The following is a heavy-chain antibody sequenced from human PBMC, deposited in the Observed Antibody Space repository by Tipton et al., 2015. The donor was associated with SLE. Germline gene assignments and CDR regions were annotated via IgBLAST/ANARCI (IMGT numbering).Heavy chain of an antibody. D-gene: IGHD1-26*01. Sequence: TLSLTCTVSGGSISSSSYYWGWIRQPPGKGLEWIGSIYYSGSTYYNPSLKSRVTISVDTSKNQFSRKLSSVTAADTAVYYCARDLGRGYNWFDPWGQGTLVTVSS. J-gene: IGHJ5*02. V-gene: IGHV4-39*07. CDR2: IYYSGST. CDR1: GGSISSSSYY. CDR3: ARDLGRGYNWFDP.